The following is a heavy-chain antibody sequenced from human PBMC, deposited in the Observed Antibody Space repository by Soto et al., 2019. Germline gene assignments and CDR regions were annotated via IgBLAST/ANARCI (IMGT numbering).Heavy chain of an antibody. J-gene: IGHJ4*02. CDR1: GFTFSSDA. D-gene: IGHD2-21*01. V-gene: IGHV3-23*01. Sequence: VQLLESGGGLVQPGGSLRLSCVASGFTFSSDAMSWFRQAPGQRLEWVATFSGGRDTTWHADSVKARFTVSRDSSKNTLSLQMNSLRPEDTALYYCAKATSATCTGSICYSFDYWGKGTLVTVSS. CDR2: FSGGRDTT. CDR3: AKATSATCTGSICYSFDY.